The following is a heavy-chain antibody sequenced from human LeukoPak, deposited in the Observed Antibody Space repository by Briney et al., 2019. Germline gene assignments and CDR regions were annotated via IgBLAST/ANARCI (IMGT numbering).Heavy chain of an antibody. Sequence: SETLSLTCTVSGGSISSYYWSWIRQPAGKGLEWIGRIYTSGSTNYNPSLKSRVTMSVDTSKNQFPLKLSSVTAADTAVYYCARGFGRYGSGSYNNWFDPWGQGTLVTVSS. CDR2: IYTSGST. CDR3: ARGFGRYGSGSYNNWFDP. D-gene: IGHD3-10*01. V-gene: IGHV4-4*07. CDR1: GGSISSYY. J-gene: IGHJ5*02.